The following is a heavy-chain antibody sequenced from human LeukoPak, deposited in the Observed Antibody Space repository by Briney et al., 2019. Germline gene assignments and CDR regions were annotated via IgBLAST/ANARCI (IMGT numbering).Heavy chain of an antibody. Sequence: SETLSLTRTVSGGSISNNYWSWVRHPAAKGLEWIGRIYSSGNTNYNPSFTSRVTISVDTSKNQFSLKLSLVTAADTAVYYCARGRSSGSYYGAIDIWGQGTIVTVSS. D-gene: IGHD1-26*01. V-gene: IGHV4-4*07. J-gene: IGHJ3*02. CDR1: GGSISNNY. CDR3: ARGRSSGSYYGAIDI. CDR2: IYSSGNT.